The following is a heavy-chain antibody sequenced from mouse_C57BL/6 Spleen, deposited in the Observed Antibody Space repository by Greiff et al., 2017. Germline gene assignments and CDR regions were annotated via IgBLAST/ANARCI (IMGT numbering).Heavy chain of an antibody. CDR1: GFTFSSYA. V-gene: IGHV5-4*01. J-gene: IGHJ3*01. Sequence: EVKLMESGGGLVKPGGSLKLSCAASGFTFSSYAMSWVRQTPEKRLEWVATISDGGSYTYYPDNVKGRFTISRDNAKNNLYLQMSHLKSEDTAMYYCARDEGYDDGFAYWGQGTLVTVSA. D-gene: IGHD2-2*01. CDR2: ISDGGSYT. CDR3: ARDEGYDDGFAY.